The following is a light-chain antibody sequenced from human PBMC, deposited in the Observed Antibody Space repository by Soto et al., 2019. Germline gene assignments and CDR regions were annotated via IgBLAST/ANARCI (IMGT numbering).Light chain of an antibody. V-gene: IGLV2-14*03. CDR1: SSDIGGYKD. Sequence: QSVLTQPASVSGSPGQSITISCTGTSSDIGGYKDVSWYQQHPGKAPQVLIFEVSYRPYCISNRFSGSKSGNVASLTISGLQAEDEADYYCCSYRSGTSPYYVFGTGTKVTVL. CDR2: EVS. J-gene: IGLJ1*01. CDR3: CSYRSGTSPYYV.